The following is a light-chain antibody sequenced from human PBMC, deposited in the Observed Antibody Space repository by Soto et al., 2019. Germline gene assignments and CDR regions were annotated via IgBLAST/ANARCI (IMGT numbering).Light chain of an antibody. Sequence: AIRMTPSPSSLSASTGDRVTIPCRASQGISSYLAWYQQKPGKAPKLLIYAASTLQSGVPSRFSGSGSGTDFTLTISCLQSEDFATYYCQQYYSYQLTFGGGTKVDIK. V-gene: IGKV1-8*01. CDR1: QGISSY. J-gene: IGKJ4*01. CDR2: AAS. CDR3: QQYYSYQLT.